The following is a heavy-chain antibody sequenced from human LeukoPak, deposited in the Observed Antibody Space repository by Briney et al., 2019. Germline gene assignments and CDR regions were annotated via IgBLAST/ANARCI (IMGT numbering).Heavy chain of an antibody. D-gene: IGHD1/OR15-1a*01. CDR2: IRYDGSTK. CDR1: GFIFTDYG. J-gene: IGHJ4*02. CDR3: AKEGTASKPSDLDY. V-gene: IGHV3-30*02. Sequence: GGSLRLSCAVSGFIFTDYGMHWVRQAPGKGLEWVAFIRYDGSTKYYVDSAKGRFTISRDNSKNMLFLQMNSLRGEDTAVYYCAKEGTASKPSDLDYWGQGTLVTVSS.